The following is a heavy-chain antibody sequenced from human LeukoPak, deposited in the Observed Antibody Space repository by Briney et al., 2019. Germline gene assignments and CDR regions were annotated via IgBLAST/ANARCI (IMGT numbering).Heavy chain of an antibody. CDR3: ARGGNLQWLVRNYYYGMDV. CDR2: MNPNSGNT. V-gene: IGHV1-8*01. D-gene: IGHD6-19*01. Sequence: ASVKVSCKAFGYTFTSYDINWVRQATGQGLEWMGWMNPNSGNTGYAQKFQGGVTMTRNTSISTAYMELSSLRSEDTAVYYCARGGNLQWLVRNYYYGMDVWGQGTTVTVSS. CDR1: GYTFTSYD. J-gene: IGHJ6*02.